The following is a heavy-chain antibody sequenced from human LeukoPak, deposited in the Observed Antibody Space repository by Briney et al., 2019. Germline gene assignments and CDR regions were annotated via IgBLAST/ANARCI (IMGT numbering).Heavy chain of an antibody. CDR3: ARDPHIVVVTATSLGYFDL. Sequence: GGSLRLSCAASGFTFRSYGMHWVRQAPGKGLEWVALISDDGSNKYYADSVKGRFTISRDSSKNTLSLQMNSPRVEDTAVYYCARDPHIVVVTATSLGYFDLWGRGTLVTVSS. D-gene: IGHD2-21*02. V-gene: IGHV3-30*03. CDR2: ISDDGSNK. CDR1: GFTFRSYG. J-gene: IGHJ2*01.